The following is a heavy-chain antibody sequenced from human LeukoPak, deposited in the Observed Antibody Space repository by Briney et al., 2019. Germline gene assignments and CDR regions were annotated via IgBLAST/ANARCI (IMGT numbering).Heavy chain of an antibody. CDR2: INPNSGGT. J-gene: IGHJ4*02. D-gene: IGHD1-1*01. V-gene: IGHV1-2*02. Sequence: GASVKVSCKASGYTFTGYYMHWVRQAPGQGLEWMGWINPNSGGTNYAQKFQGRVTMTRDTSISTAYMELSRLRSDDTAVYYCARDAEEGHNWGPSDYWGQGTLVTVSS. CDR1: GYTFTGYY. CDR3: ARDAEEGHNWGPSDY.